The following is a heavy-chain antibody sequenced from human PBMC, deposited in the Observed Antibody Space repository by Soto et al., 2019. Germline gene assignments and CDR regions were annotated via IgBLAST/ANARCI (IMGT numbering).Heavy chain of an antibody. J-gene: IGHJ5*02. CDR2: INTGNGNT. V-gene: IGHV1-3*04. CDR3: ARAISGYVT. D-gene: IGHD5-12*01. Sequence: ASVKVSCKASGITFSTYAIHWVRQAPGQSLEWMGWINTGNGNTRYSQNFQGRVTLTRDTSASTAYMDLSSLRSEDASIYYCARAISGYVTWGQGTLVTVSS. CDR1: GITFSTYA.